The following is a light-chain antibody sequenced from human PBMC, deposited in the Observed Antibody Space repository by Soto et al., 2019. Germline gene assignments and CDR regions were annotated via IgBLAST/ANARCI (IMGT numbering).Light chain of an antibody. CDR2: GAS. Sequence: EIVLTQSPGTLSLSPGERATLSCRASQSVSSSYLAWYQQKPGQAPRLLIYGASVRASGVPVRISGSGSGTDFTLTISRLEPEDFALYYCQQYGGSPITFGLGTRLEVK. CDR1: QSVSSSY. CDR3: QQYGGSPIT. V-gene: IGKV3-20*01. J-gene: IGKJ5*01.